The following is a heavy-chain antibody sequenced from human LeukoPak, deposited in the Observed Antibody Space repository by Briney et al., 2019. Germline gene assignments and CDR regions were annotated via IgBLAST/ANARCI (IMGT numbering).Heavy chain of an antibody. CDR1: GFTFSSFG. CDR3: VRGVGVSRFNYFDP. V-gene: IGHV3-33*01. J-gene: IGHJ5*02. CDR2: YWYDASDR. Sequence: PGRSLTLSCAGSGFTFSSFGMHWVRQAPGKGLEWVAVYWYDASDRYYADSVKGRFTISRDNSKNTLFLQMNSLRDDDTAVYYCVRGVGVSRFNYFDPWGQGTLVVAPS. D-gene: IGHD5-24*01.